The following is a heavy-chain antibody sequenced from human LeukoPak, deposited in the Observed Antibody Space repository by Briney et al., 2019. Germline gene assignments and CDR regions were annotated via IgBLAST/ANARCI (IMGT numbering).Heavy chain of an antibody. D-gene: IGHD3-22*01. CDR2: ISSSSSYI. J-gene: IGHJ6*02. V-gene: IGHV3-21*01. CDR1: GFTFSSYS. CDR3: ARDAYYDSSGYYYYYSMDV. Sequence: GGSLRLSCAASGFTFSSYSMNWVRQAPGKGLEWVSSISSSSSYIYYADSVKGRFTISRDNAKNSLYLQMNSLRAEDTAVYYCARDAYYDSSGYYYYYSMDVWGQGTTVTVSS.